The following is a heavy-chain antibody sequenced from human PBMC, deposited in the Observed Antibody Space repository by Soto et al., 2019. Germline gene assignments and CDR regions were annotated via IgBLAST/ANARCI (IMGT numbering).Heavy chain of an antibody. Sequence: QITLKESGPTLVKPTQTLMLTCTFSGFSLSTSGVGVGWIRQPPGKALEWLASVYWDDDKRYNPSLESRPTIPKDTSKNRVVLTPTNMDPMDTATYYCAHFAYYGSGSYTYWGQGTLVTVSS. CDR3: AHFAYYGSGSYTY. CDR2: VYWDDDK. J-gene: IGHJ4*02. CDR1: GFSLSTSGVG. V-gene: IGHV2-5*02. D-gene: IGHD3-10*01.